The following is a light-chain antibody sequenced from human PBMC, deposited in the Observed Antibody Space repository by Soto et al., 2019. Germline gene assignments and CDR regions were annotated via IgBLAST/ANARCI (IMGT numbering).Light chain of an antibody. J-gene: IGLJ2*01. CDR3: SSYTSSSTYVI. V-gene: IGLV2-14*01. CDR2: DVS. CDR1: SNDVGGYNY. Sequence: QPASVSGSPGQSITISCTGTSNDVGGYNYVSWYQQHPGKAPKLIIYDVSNRPSGVSNRFSGSKSGNTASLTISGLQAEDEADYYCSSYTSSSTYVIFGGGTKLTVL.